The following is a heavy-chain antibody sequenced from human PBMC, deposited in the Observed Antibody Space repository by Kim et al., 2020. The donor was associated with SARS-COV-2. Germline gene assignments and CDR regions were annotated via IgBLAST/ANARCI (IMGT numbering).Heavy chain of an antibody. D-gene: IGHD6-19*01. Sequence: GGSLRLSCAASGFTFSSYDMHWVRQATGKGLEWVSAIGTAGDTYYPGSVKGRFTISRENAKNSLYLQMNSLRAGDTAVYYCARGSSRYSSGWYYFDYWGQGTLVTVSS. CDR1: GFTFSSYD. CDR2: IGTAGDT. V-gene: IGHV3-13*01. J-gene: IGHJ4*02. CDR3: ARGSSRYSSGWYYFDY.